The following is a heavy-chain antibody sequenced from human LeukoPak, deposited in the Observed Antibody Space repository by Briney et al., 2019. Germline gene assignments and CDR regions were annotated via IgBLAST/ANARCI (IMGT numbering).Heavy chain of an antibody. CDR2: IYYSGST. CDR1: GGSNSSSSYY. J-gene: IGHJ4*02. Sequence: SETLSLTCTVSGGSNSSSSYYWGWIRQPPGKGLEWIGSIYYSGSTYYNPSLKSRVTISVDTSKNQFSLKLSSVTAADTAVYYCARHGAVVATFFDYWGQGTLVTVSS. CDR3: ARHGAVVATFFDY. V-gene: IGHV4-39*01. D-gene: IGHD2-15*01.